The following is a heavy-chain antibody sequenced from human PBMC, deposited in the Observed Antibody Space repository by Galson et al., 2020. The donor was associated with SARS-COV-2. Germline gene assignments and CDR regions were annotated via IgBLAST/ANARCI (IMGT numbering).Heavy chain of an antibody. Sequence: GESLKISCAASGFTFSSYGMHWVRQAPGKGLEWVAVISYDGSNKYYADSVKGRFTISRDNSKNTLYLQMNSLRAEDTAVYYCAKSGILTGLDYWGQGTLVTVSS. J-gene: IGHJ4*02. V-gene: IGHV3-30*18. CDR1: GFTFSSYG. CDR3: AKSGILTGLDY. D-gene: IGHD3-9*01. CDR2: ISYDGSNK.